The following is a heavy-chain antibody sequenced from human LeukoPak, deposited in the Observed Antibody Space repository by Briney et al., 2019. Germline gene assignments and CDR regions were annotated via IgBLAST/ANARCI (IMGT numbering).Heavy chain of an antibody. CDR2: ISGTSGTI. CDR1: GFTFSGYS. D-gene: IGHD3-3*01. V-gene: IGHV3-48*04. CDR3: ARGQGDFWSGTYYYFYMDV. Sequence: GVSLRLSCAASGFTFSGYSMNWLRQAPGKALEWVSYISGTSGTIYNADSVTGRFTISRDNAKNSLYLQMNSLRAEDTALYFCARGQGDFWSGTYYYFYMDVWGKGTTVTVSS. J-gene: IGHJ6*03.